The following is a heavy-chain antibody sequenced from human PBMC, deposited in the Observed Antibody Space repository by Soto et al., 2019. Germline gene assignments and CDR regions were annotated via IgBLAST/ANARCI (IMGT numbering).Heavy chain of an antibody. CDR2: IWYDGSNK. CDR3: ARDSGYDILTGLSSKYYYYDMDV. D-gene: IGHD3-9*01. CDR1: GFTLSSYG. J-gene: IGHJ6*02. Sequence: RSLRLSCAASGFTLSSYGMHWVRQAPGKGLEWVAVIWYDGSNKYYADSVKGRFTISRDNSKNTLYLQMNSLRAEDTAVYYCARDSGYDILTGLSSKYYYYDMDVWGQGTTVTVSS. V-gene: IGHV3-33*01.